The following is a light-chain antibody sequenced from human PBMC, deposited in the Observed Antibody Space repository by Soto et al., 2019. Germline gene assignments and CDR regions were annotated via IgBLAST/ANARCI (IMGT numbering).Light chain of an antibody. CDR3: HQLNSYPLT. J-gene: IGKJ4*01. CDR2: AAS. Sequence: DIQLTQSPSFLSASVGDRVTITCRASQDIRDYLAWYQQRPGKAPKLLIYAASTLQSGVPSRFSGSGSGTEFTLTISSLQPEDFATYSCHQLNSYPLTFGGGTKVEIK. V-gene: IGKV1-9*01. CDR1: QDIRDY.